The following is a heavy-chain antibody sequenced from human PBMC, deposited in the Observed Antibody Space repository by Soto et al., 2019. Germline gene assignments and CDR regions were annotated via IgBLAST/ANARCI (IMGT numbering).Heavy chain of an antibody. V-gene: IGHV5-51*01. CDR2: IYPGDSDT. CDR1: GYTFTNHW. Sequence: GESLKISCQGSGYTFTNHWIGWVRQMPGKGLEWMGIIYPGDSDTRYSPSFQGQVTLSADKSISTAYLQWSSLKASDTAMYLCERRRQECNSKVCLAHYYYSLDVWGQGTTVTVS. J-gene: IGHJ6*02. CDR3: ERRRQECNSKVCLAHYYYSLDV. D-gene: IGHD2-2*01.